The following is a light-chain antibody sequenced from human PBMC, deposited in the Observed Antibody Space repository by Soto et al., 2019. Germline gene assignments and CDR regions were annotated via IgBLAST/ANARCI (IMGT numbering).Light chain of an antibody. CDR1: QSVSTY. CDR3: QQYGSSLRT. Sequence: EIVLTQSPGTLSLSPGERAALSCRASQSVSTYLAWYQQKPGQAPRLLIYGASSRATGIPDRFSGSGSGTDFTLTIPRLEPEDFAVYYCQQYGSSLRTFGQGTKVEIK. CDR2: GAS. V-gene: IGKV3-20*01. J-gene: IGKJ1*01.